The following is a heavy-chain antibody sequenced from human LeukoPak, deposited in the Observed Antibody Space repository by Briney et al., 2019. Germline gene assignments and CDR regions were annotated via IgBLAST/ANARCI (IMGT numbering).Heavy chain of an antibody. V-gene: IGHV4-39*01. Sequence: PSETLSLTCTVSARSLSSTSYYWDWIRQPPGTGPDWIGSIHYSGSTYYTPSLQSPVNISLDTSRNQFSLRLSSVTAADTAVYYCASLGRLVFYFDYGGQGTLVSVSS. J-gene: IGHJ4*02. CDR3: ASLGRLVFYFDY. CDR1: ARSLSSTSYY. CDR2: IHYSGST. D-gene: IGHD1-26*01.